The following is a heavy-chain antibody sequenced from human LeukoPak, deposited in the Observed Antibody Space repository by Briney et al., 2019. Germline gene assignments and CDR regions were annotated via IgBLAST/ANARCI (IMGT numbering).Heavy chain of an antibody. CDR1: GYSFTGYN. CDR2: INPNTGGS. D-gene: IGHD1-26*01. Sequence: ASVKVSCKASGYSFTGYNMHWVRQAPGQGLEWMGRINPNTGGSNYAQKFQGRVSMTRDTSISTAYMELSRLRSDDTAVYYCARGGLLHSGSSEFDYWRQGTLVTVSP. J-gene: IGHJ4*02. CDR3: ARGGLLHSGSSEFDY. V-gene: IGHV1-2*06.